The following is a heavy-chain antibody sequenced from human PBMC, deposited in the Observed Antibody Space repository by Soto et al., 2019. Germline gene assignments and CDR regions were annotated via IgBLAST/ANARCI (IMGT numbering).Heavy chain of an antibody. CDR2: IYYSERTSYNSGST. Sequence: PSETLSLTCTVSSASMTSGGYYWAWIRQPPGKGLEWIGSIYYSERTSYNSGSTYYSPSLKSRVTISGDTSKSQFSLKLSSVTAADTAVYYCARHTRNQFDPWGQGTLVTVSS. V-gene: IGHV4-39*01. J-gene: IGHJ5*02. CDR3: ARHTRNQFDP. CDR1: SASMTSGGYY.